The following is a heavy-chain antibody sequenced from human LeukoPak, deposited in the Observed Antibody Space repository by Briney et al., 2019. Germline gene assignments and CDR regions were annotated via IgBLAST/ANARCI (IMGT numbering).Heavy chain of an antibody. CDR3: AKDGLMRFFDY. D-gene: IGHD2-8*01. CDR2: ISSSSSYI. V-gene: IGHV3-21*01. J-gene: IGHJ4*02. CDR1: GFTFSDHY. Sequence: PGGSLRLSCAASGFTFSDHYTDWARQAPGKGLEWVSSISSSSSYIYYADSVKGRFTISKDNAKNSLYLQMNSLRAEDTAVYYCAKDGLMRFFDYWGQGTLVTVSS.